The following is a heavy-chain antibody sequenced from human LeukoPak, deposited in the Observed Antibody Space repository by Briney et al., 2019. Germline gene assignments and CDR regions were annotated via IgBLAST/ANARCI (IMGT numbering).Heavy chain of an antibody. V-gene: IGHV3-21*01. J-gene: IGHJ4*02. CDR3: ASGKIYYDFWSGYYEETGMRSAFDY. CDR2: ISSSSSSYI. Sequence: PGGSLRLSCAASGFTFSSYSMNWVRQAPGKGLEWVSSISSSSSSYIYYADSVKGRFTISRDNAKNSLYLQMNSLRAEDTAVYYCASGKIYYDFWSGYYEETGMRSAFDYWGQGTLVTVSS. D-gene: IGHD3-3*01. CDR1: GFTFSSYS.